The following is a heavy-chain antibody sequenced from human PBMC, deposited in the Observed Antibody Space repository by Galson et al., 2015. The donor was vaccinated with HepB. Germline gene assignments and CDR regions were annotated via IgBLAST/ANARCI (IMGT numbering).Heavy chain of an antibody. V-gene: IGHV3-15*01. CDR3: TPHQTYSSGWYRAEEISDWFDP. Sequence: SLRLSCAASGFTFSNAWMSWVRQAPGKGLEWVGRIKSKTDGGTTDYAAPVKGRFTISRDDSKNTLYLQMNSLKTEDTAVYYCTPHQTYSSGWYRAEEISDWFDPWGQGTLVTVSS. CDR2: IKSKTDGGTT. CDR1: GFTFSNAW. J-gene: IGHJ5*02. D-gene: IGHD6-19*01.